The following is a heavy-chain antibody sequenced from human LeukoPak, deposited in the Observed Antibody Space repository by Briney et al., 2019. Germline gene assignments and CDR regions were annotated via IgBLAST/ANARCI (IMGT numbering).Heavy chain of an antibody. CDR1: GFTVSSNY. V-gene: IGHV3-66*01. CDR3: ASPQGGSSAYYFDY. Sequence: GGSLRLSCAASGFTVSSNYMSWVRQAPGKGLEWVAVMYSGGSTYYADSVKGRFTISRDNSKNTLYLQMNSLRAEDTAVYYCASPQGGSSAYYFDYWGQGTLVTVSS. J-gene: IGHJ4*02. CDR2: MYSGGST. D-gene: IGHD6-6*01.